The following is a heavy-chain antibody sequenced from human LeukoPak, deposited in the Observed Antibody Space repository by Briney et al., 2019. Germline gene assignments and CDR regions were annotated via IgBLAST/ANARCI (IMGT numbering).Heavy chain of an antibody. CDR3: ARALWEYYDFWSGPQGNWFDP. CDR2: MNPNSGNT. V-gene: IGHV1-8*01. Sequence: ASVKVSCKASGYTFTSYDINWVRQATGQGLEWMGWMNPNSGNTGYAQKFQGRVTMTRNTSISTAYMELRSLRSDDTAVYYCARALWEYYDFWSGPQGNWFDPWGQGTLVTVSS. D-gene: IGHD3-3*01. J-gene: IGHJ5*02. CDR1: GYTFTSYD.